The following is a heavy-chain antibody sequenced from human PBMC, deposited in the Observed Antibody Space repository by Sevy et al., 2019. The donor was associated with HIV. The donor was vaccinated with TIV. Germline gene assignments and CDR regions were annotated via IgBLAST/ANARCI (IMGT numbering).Heavy chain of an antibody. Sequence: GGSLRLSCAASGFTFSSYGMHWVRQAPGKGLEWVSVISYDGSNKYYADSVKGRFTSSRDNSKNTLYLQMNSLRAEDTAVYYCAKGTSDYGDYGGTYYFGMDVWGQGTTVTVSS. CDR1: GFTFSSYG. CDR2: ISYDGSNK. V-gene: IGHV3-30*18. CDR3: AKGTSDYGDYGGTYYFGMDV. J-gene: IGHJ6*02. D-gene: IGHD4-17*01.